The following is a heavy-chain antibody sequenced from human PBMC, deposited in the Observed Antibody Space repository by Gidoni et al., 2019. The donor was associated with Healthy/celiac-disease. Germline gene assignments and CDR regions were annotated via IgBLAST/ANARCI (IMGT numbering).Heavy chain of an antibody. CDR3: AKGILEWLFPGDDWFDP. CDR1: GFTFSRYG. CDR2: ISYDGSNK. Sequence: QVQLVESGGGVVQPGRSLRLSCAASGFTFSRYGMHWVRQAPGKGLEWVAVISYDGSNKYYADSVKGRFTISRDNSKNTLYLQMNSLRAEDTAVYYCAKGILEWLFPGDDWFDPWGQGTLVTVSS. V-gene: IGHV3-30*18. D-gene: IGHD3-3*01. J-gene: IGHJ5*02.